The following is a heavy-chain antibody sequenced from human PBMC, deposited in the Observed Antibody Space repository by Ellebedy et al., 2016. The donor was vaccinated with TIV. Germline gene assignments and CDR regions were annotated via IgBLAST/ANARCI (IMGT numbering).Heavy chain of an antibody. CDR2: IYTSGTT. Sequence: MPSETLSLTCTVSGGSITAYYWGWIRQPAGKGLEWLGRIYTSGTTNYSPSLKSRVTLSLDTSKNQFSLKLSSVTAADTAIYYCARERPGTYYFDYWGQGTLVTVSS. D-gene: IGHD3-10*01. CDR3: ARERPGTYYFDY. V-gene: IGHV4-4*07. CDR1: GGSITAYY. J-gene: IGHJ4*02.